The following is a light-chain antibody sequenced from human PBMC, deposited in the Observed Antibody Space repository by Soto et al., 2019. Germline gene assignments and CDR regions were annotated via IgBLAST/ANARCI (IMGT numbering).Light chain of an antibody. CDR3: QQYNNWWT. Sequence: EIVMTQSPATLSVSPGERATLSCRASQSVSSNLAWYQQKPGQAPRLLIYGASTRATGIPARFSGSGSGTEFTLTISILQSEDFAGYYCQQYNNWWTFGQGTKVEIK. CDR2: GAS. V-gene: IGKV3-15*01. J-gene: IGKJ1*01. CDR1: QSVSSN.